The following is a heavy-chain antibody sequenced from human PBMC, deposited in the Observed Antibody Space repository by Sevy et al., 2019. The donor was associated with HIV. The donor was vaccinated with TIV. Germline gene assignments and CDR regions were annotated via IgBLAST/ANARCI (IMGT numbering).Heavy chain of an antibody. D-gene: IGHD2-2*01. V-gene: IGHV3-7*03. J-gene: IGHJ6*02. CDR1: GFTFSTYW. Sequence: GGSLRLSCAASGFTFSTYWMSWVRQAPVKGLEWVANIKKDGSEKYYVDSVKGRFTISRDNAKSSLYLQTKSLRAEDTAVYYCARDCSSTSCLWGLDVWGQGTTVTVSS. CDR3: ARDCSSTSCLWGLDV. CDR2: IKKDGSEK.